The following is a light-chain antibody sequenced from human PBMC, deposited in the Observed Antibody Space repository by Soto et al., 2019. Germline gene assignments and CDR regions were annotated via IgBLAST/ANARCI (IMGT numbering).Light chain of an antibody. Sequence: SYELTQPSSVSVSPGQTASITCSGDKLGNKYTCWYQKKPGQSPILVIYKDTKRPSGIPERFSGSNSGNRATLSISGTQAMDEADYYCQVWDGSTRVFGGGTKLTVL. J-gene: IGLJ3*02. CDR1: KLGNKY. CDR2: KDT. V-gene: IGLV3-1*01. CDR3: QVWDGSTRV.